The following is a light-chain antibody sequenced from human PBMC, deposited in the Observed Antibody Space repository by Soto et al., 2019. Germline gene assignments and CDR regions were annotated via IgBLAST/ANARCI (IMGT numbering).Light chain of an antibody. CDR2: DVS. CDR1: SSDVGGYNY. J-gene: IGLJ3*02. V-gene: IGLV2-14*01. CDR3: SSYTSSSTRGV. Sequence: QSALTQPASVSGSPGQSITISCTGTSSDVGGYNYVSWYQQHPGKAPKLMIYDVSNRPSGVSNRFSGSKSGNTASLTISGLQAEDEGDYYCSSYTSSSTRGVFGGGTKVTVL.